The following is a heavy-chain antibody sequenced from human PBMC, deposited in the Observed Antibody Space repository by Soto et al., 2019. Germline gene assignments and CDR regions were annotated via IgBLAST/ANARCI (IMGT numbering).Heavy chain of an antibody. CDR1: GFTFSDHY. D-gene: IGHD6-13*01. Sequence: GGSLRLSCAASGFTFSDHYMDWVRQAPGKGLEWVGRTRNKANSYTTEYAASVKGRFTISIDDSKNSLYLQMNSLKTEDTAVYYCARGGYSSRRYYYYGMDVWGQGTTVTVSS. CDR3: ARGGYSSRRYYYYGMDV. J-gene: IGHJ6*02. CDR2: TRNKANSYTT. V-gene: IGHV3-72*01.